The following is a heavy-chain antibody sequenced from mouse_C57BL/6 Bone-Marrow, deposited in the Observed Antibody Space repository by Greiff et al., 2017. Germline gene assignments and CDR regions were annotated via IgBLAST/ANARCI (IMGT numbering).Heavy chain of an antibody. CDR3: TRGGRYYGSSYGFDY. D-gene: IGHD1-1*01. J-gene: IGHJ2*01. CDR2: IDPETGGT. Sequence: QVQLQQSGAELVRPGASVTLSCKASGYTFTDYEMHWVKQTPVHGLEWIGAIDPETGGTAYNQKFKGKAILTADKSSSTAYMELRSLTSEDSAVYYCTRGGRYYGSSYGFDYWGQGTTLTVSS. CDR1: GYTFTDYE. V-gene: IGHV1-15*01.